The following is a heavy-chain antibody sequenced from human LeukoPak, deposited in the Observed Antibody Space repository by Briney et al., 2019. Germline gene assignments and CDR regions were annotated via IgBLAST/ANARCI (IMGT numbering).Heavy chain of an antibody. J-gene: IGHJ5*02. Sequence: PGGSLRLSCAASGFTFADYAMHWVRQAPGKGLEWVSAISGSGGSTYYADSVKGRFTISRDNSKNTLYLQMNSLRAEDTAVYYCAKAPSIAVRNWFDPWGQGTLVTVSS. CDR2: ISGSGGST. CDR3: AKAPSIAVRNWFDP. V-gene: IGHV3-23*01. D-gene: IGHD6-19*01. CDR1: GFTFADYA.